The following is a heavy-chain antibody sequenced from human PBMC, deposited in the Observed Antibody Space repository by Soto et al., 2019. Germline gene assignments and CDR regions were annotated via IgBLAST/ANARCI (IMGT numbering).Heavy chain of an antibody. CDR2: IYSGGST. D-gene: IGHD1-26*01. CDR1: GFAASSHY. CDR3: ARDFANLGNSGYVDY. Sequence: GGSLRLSCVASGFAASSHYMSWVRQAPGKGLEWVSVIYSGGSTYYADSVKGRFTISRDNSKNTLYLQMNSLRAEDTAVYYCARDFANLGNSGYVDYWGQGTLVTVSS. J-gene: IGHJ4*02. V-gene: IGHV3-53*01.